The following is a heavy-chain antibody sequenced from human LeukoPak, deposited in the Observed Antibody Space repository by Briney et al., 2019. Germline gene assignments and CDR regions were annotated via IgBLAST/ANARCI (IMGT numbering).Heavy chain of an antibody. D-gene: IGHD1-7*01. CDR1: GFNLRSYW. V-gene: IGHV3-74*01. CDR3: AKHRNWNYVAGRFDP. CDR2: FDAEDSIT. Sequence: GGSLRLSCAASGFNLRSYWMHWVRQSPGKGLVWVSTFDAEDSITRYADSVKGRFTISRDNSKNTLYLQMNSLRAEDTAVYYCAKHRNWNYVAGRFDPWGQGALVTVSS. J-gene: IGHJ5*02.